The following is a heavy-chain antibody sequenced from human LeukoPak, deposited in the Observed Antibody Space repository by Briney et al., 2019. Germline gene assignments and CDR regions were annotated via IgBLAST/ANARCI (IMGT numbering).Heavy chain of an antibody. Sequence: RSGGSLRLSCAASGFTFTTYWMHWVRQAPGKGLVWVSRINSDGSNTIYADSVKGRFTTSRDNAKNTLYLQLSSLRAEDTAVYYCARGGGDHAFDIWGQGTMVTVSS. V-gene: IGHV3-74*01. CDR1: GFTFTTYW. CDR2: INSDGSNT. J-gene: IGHJ3*02. D-gene: IGHD3-16*01. CDR3: ARGGGDHAFDI.